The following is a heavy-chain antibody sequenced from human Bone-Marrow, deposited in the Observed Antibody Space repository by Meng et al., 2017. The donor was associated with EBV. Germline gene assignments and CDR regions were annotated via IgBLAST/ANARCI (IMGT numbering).Heavy chain of an antibody. CDR1: GYTFPRYY. CDR2: INPNSGGT. J-gene: IGHJ5*02. V-gene: IGHV1-2*06. CDR3: ARMSYGSGSYYNWFDP. Sequence: VKKPEALSKVSSTASGYTFPRYYMHWLAQATGKGLEWMGRINPNSGGTNYAQKFQGRVTMTRDTSISTAYMELSRLRSDDTAVYYCARMSYGSGSYYNWFDPWGQGTLVTVSS. D-gene: IGHD3-10*01.